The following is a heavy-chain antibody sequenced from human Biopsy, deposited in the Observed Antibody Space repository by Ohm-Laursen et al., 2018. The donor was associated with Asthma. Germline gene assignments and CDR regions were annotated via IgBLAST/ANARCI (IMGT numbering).Heavy chain of an antibody. CDR1: SGSGGYMRSGNYY. V-gene: IGHV4-39*01. D-gene: IGHD6-13*01. CDR3: VRGSSSWHHGPFHYYYGLDV. Sequence: SETLSLTCSLSSGSGGYMRSGNYYWGWIRQPPGKGLEWIGSIYYSGTTYYNPSLESRVTVSADTSKNQFSLKLTSVTAADTAVYYCVRGSSSWHHGPFHYYYGLDVWGQGTLVTVSS. CDR2: IYYSGTT. J-gene: IGHJ6*02.